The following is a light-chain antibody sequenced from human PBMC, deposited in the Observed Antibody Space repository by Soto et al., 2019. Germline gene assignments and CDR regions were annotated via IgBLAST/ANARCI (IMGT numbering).Light chain of an antibody. J-gene: IGKJ4*01. CDR1: QSVSSY. Sequence: EIVLTQSPATLSLSPEERATLSCRASQSVSSYLAWYQQKPGQAPRLLIYDASNRATGIPARFSGGGSGTDFTLTISSLEPEDFAVYYCQQRSNWLTFGGGTKVDIK. CDR3: QQRSNWLT. CDR2: DAS. V-gene: IGKV3-11*01.